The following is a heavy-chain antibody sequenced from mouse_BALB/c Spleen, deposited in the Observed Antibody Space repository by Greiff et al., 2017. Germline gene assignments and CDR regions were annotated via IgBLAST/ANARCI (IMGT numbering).Heavy chain of an antibody. CDR2: ISNGGGST. J-gene: IGHJ4*01. V-gene: IGHV5-12-2*01. CDR1: GFTFSSYT. CDR3: ARQGLGYYGSRPYAMDY. D-gene: IGHD1-1*01. Sequence: EVQGVESGGGLVQPGGSLKLSCAASGFTFSSYTMSWVRQTPEKRLEWVAYISNGGGSTYYPDTVKGRFTISRDNAKNTLYLQMSSLKSEDTAMYYCARQGLGYYGSRPYAMDYWGQGTPVTVSS.